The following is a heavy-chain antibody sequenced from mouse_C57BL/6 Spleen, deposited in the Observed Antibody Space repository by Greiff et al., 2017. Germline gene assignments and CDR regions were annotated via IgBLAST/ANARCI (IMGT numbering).Heavy chain of an antibody. J-gene: IGHJ4*01. CDR3: ARHEGGPHYYDSRDAMDY. CDR2: FYPGSGSI. D-gene: IGHD1-1*01. V-gene: IGHV1-62-2*01. CDR1: GYTFTEYT. Sequence: QVQLQQSGAELVKPGASVKLSCKASGYTFTEYTIHWVKQRSGQGLEWIGWFYPGSGSIKYNEKFKDKATLTADNSSSTVYMELSRLTSEDSAVYFCARHEGGPHYYDSRDAMDYWGQGTSVTVSS.